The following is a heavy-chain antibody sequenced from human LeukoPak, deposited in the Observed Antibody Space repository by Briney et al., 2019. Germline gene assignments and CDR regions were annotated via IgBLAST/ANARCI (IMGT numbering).Heavy chain of an antibody. D-gene: IGHD3-9*01. Sequence: SETLSLTCTVSVGSISSYYWSWIRQPPGKGLEWIGYIYYSGSTNYNPSLKSRVTISVDTSKNQFSLKLSSVTAADTAVYYCARLIRYFDWFPFDYWGQGTLVTVSS. CDR1: VGSISSYY. J-gene: IGHJ4*02. CDR3: ARLIRYFDWFPFDY. CDR2: IYYSGST. V-gene: IGHV4-59*08.